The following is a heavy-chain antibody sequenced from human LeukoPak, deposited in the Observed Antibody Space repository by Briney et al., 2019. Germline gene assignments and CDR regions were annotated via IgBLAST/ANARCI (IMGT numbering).Heavy chain of an antibody. D-gene: IGHD2-2*02. CDR3: AGSTSCYIRNHFQH. Sequence: SETLSLTCAVYGGSFSGYYWSWIRQPPGKGLEWIGEINHSGSTNYNPSLKSRVTISVDTSKNQFSLKLSSVTAADTAVYYCAGSTSCYIRNHFQHWGQGTLVTVSS. V-gene: IGHV4-34*01. CDR2: INHSGST. J-gene: IGHJ1*01. CDR1: GGSFSGYY.